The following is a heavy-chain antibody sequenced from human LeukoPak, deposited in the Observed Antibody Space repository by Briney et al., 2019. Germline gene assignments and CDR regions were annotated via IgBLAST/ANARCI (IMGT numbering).Heavy chain of an antibody. D-gene: IGHD6-19*01. CDR1: GGSISSYY. CDR3: AREIAVGRGDDY. Sequence: SETLSLTCTVSGGSISSYYWSWIRQPPGKGLEWIGYIYYSGSTNYNPSLKSRVTISVDTSKNQFSLKLSSVTAADTAVYYCAREIAVGRGDDYWGQGTLVTVSS. V-gene: IGHV4-59*01. CDR2: IYYSGST. J-gene: IGHJ4*02.